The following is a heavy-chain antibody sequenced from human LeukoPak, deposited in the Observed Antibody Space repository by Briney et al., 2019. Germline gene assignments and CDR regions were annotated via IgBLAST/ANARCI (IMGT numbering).Heavy chain of an antibody. Sequence: GGSLRLSCAASGFTVSSNYMSWVRQAPGKGLEWVSVIYSGGSTYYADSVKGRFTISRDNSKNTLYLQMNSLRAEDTAVYYCARDAQRGYFDYWGQGTLVTVSS. CDR2: IYSGGST. CDR3: ARDAQRGYFDY. D-gene: IGHD5-12*01. CDR1: GFTVSSNY. V-gene: IGHV3-53*01. J-gene: IGHJ4*02.